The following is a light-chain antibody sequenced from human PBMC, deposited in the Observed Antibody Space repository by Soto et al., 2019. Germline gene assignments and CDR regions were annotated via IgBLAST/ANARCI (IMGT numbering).Light chain of an antibody. J-gene: IGKJ1*01. CDR1: QSISRW. Sequence: DIPMTQSPSTLSASVGDRVTITCRASQSISRWLAWYHQKPGKAPKLLIYDASILETGVPSRFSGSGSGTEFTLTISSLQPDDFATYYCQQYNSYPRTFGQGTKVEIK. CDR2: DAS. CDR3: QQYNSYPRT. V-gene: IGKV1-5*01.